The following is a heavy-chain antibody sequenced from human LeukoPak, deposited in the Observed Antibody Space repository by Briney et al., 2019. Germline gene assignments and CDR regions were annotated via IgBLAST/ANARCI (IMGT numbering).Heavy chain of an antibody. V-gene: IGHV3-21*04. CDR2: ISDDSNYI. J-gene: IGHJ4*02. Sequence: GGSLRLSCAASGFTFSSYSMSWVRQAPGKGLEWVSSISDDSNYIYYADSVEGRFTISRDNSKNTLYLQMKSLRAEDTAVYYCAKELYGWYYDYWGQGTLVTVSS. CDR3: AKELYGWYYDY. D-gene: IGHD6-19*01. CDR1: GFTFSSYS.